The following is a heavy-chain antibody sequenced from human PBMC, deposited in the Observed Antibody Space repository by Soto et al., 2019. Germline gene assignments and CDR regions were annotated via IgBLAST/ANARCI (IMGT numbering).Heavy chain of an antibody. D-gene: IGHD3-10*01. V-gene: IGHV4-31*03. CDR1: GGSISNGGYY. J-gene: IGHJ5*02. Sequence: PSETLSLTCTVSGGSISNGGYYWSWIRQHPGKGLEWIGYIYYSGSTYYNPSLKSRVTISVDTSRNQFSLKLSSVTAADTAVYYCARDCNYGSGRWYNWFDPWGQGTLVTVSS. CDR3: ARDCNYGSGRWYNWFDP. CDR2: IYYSGST.